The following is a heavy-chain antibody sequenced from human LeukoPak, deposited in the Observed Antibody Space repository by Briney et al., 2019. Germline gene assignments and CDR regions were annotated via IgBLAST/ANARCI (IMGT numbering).Heavy chain of an antibody. D-gene: IGHD4-17*01. CDR3: ARDSGDYYNWFDP. V-gene: IGHV3-21*01. CDR1: GFTFSSYS. J-gene: IGHJ5*02. Sequence: GGSLRLSCAASGFTFSSYSMNWVRQAPGKGLEWVSSISSSSSYIYYADSVKGRFTISRDNAKNSLYLQMNSLRAEDTAVYYCARDSGDYYNWFDPWGQGTLVTVSS. CDR2: ISSSSSYI.